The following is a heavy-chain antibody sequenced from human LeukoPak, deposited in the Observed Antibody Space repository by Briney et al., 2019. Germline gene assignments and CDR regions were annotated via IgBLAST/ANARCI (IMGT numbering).Heavy chain of an antibody. D-gene: IGHD5-24*01. CDR3: AKDVGRDGYNFEVDY. V-gene: IGHV3-9*01. CDR1: GFTFDDYA. Sequence: GRSLRLSCAASGFTFDDYAMHWVRQAPGKGLEWVSGISWNSGSIGYADSVKGRFTISRDNAKNSLYPQMNSLRAEDTALYYCAKDVGRDGYNFEVDYWGQGTLVTVSS. J-gene: IGHJ4*02. CDR2: ISWNSGSI.